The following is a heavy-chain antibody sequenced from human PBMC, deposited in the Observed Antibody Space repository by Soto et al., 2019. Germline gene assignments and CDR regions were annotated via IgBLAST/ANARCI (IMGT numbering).Heavy chain of an antibody. V-gene: IGHV3-7*01. CDR1: VFTFSTYW. CDR3: SRSLDS. J-gene: IGHJ4*02. CDR2: INQDGSKK. Sequence: WGSLRLSCASSVFTFSTYWMYWVRQTPGKGLEWVANINQDGSKKNYVDSVKGRFTISRDNAKNSLYLQMSSLTAEDSALYYCSRSLDSWGQGTLVTVSS.